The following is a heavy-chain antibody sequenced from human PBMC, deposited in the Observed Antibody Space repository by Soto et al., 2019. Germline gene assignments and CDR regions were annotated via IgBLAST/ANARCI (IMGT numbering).Heavy chain of an antibody. CDR1: GFTFSSYS. Sequence: EVQLVESGGGLVKPGGSLRLSCAASGFTFSSYSMNWVRQAPGKGLEWVSSISSSSSYIYYADSVKGRFTISRDNAKNSLYLQMNSLRAEDTAVYYCARDGGQFIARRYYYYGMDVWGQGTTVTVSS. J-gene: IGHJ6*02. CDR2: ISSSSSYI. D-gene: IGHD6-13*01. CDR3: ARDGGQFIARRYYYYGMDV. V-gene: IGHV3-21*01.